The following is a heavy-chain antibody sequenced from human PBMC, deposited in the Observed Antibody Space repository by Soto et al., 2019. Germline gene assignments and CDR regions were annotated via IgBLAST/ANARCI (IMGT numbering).Heavy chain of an antibody. CDR2: IKHDGSVQ. V-gene: IGHV3-7*03. J-gene: IGHJ4*02. Sequence: PGGSLRLSCEASGFTFSGYWMSWVRQAPGKGLEWVADIKHDGSVQYYVDSVKGRLTISRDNAKKQLYLQTNGLRAEDTALYYCARAPYSNAWYRFDLWGQGTLVTVSS. CDR1: GFTFSGYW. D-gene: IGHD4-4*01. CDR3: ARAPYSNAWYRFDL.